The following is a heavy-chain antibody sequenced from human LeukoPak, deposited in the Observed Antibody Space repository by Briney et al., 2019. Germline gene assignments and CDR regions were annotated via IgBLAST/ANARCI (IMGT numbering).Heavy chain of an antibody. J-gene: IGHJ6*03. V-gene: IGHV3-21*01. CDR1: GFTFSSYS. CDR3: ARDRAGTAMPMISYYYYYMGV. CDR2: ISSSSSSYI. Sequence: GGSLRLSCAASGFTFSSYSMNWVRQAPGKGLEWVSSISSSSSSYIYYADSVKGRFTISRDNAKNSLYLQMNSLRAEDTAVYYCARDRAGTAMPMISYYYYYMGVWGKGTTVTVSS. D-gene: IGHD5-18*01.